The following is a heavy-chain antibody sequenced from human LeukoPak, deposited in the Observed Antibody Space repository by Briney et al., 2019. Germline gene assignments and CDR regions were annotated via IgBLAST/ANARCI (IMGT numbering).Heavy chain of an antibody. J-gene: IGHJ4*02. Sequence: GRSLRLACAASGFTFSSYGMHWVRQAPGKGLEWVALIWYDGSNKYYADSVKGRFTISRDNSKNTLYLQMNSLRAEDTAVYYCARALFNYDSSGLTYWGQGTLVTVSS. D-gene: IGHD3-22*01. CDR3: ARALFNYDSSGLTY. V-gene: IGHV3-33*01. CDR2: IWYDGSNK. CDR1: GFTFSSYG.